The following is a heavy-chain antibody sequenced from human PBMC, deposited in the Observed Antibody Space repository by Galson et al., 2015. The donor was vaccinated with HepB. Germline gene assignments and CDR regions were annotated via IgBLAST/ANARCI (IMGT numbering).Heavy chain of an antibody. CDR3: ATDLAGSMVRGVRSYY. V-gene: IGHV1-24*01. J-gene: IGHJ4*02. D-gene: IGHD3-10*01. CDR1: GYTLTELS. CDR2: FDPEDGET. Sequence: SVKVSCKVSGYTLTELSMHWVRQAPGKGLEWMGGFDPEDGETIYAQKFQGRVTMTEDTSTDTAYMELSSLRSEDTAVYYCATDLAGSMVRGVRSYYWGQGTLVTVSS.